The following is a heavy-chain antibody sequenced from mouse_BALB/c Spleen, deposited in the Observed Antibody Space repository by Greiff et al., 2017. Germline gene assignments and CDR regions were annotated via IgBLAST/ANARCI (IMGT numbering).Heavy chain of an antibody. J-gene: IGHJ1*01. CDR3: AYGHWYFDV. CDR2: IMDDGST. D-gene: IGHD2-10*02. Sequence: VKLQESGPGLVAPSQSLSLTCSVSGFSLTSYGLSWVLQPPGRGPVWWGVIMDDGSTNYHSALISRLSISKDNSKSQVFLKLNSLQTDDTATYYCAYGHWYFDVWGAGTTVTVSS. CDR1: GFSLTSYG. V-gene: IGHV2-3*01.